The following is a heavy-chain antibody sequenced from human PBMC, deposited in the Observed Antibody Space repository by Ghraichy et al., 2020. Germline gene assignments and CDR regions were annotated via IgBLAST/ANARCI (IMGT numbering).Heavy chain of an antibody. Sequence: SQTLSLTCGVSGGSISTGGYSWTWIRQAPGKGLEWIGYIYYGGSAHLNPSLKSRVTISVDGSRNRFSLDVTSMTAADAAVYYCAVLASHGVDVRGQGTTVAVSS. CDR1: GGSISTGGYS. CDR3: AVLASHGVDV. V-gene: IGHV4-30-2*01. D-gene: IGHD3-3*01. CDR2: IYYGGSA. J-gene: IGHJ6*02.